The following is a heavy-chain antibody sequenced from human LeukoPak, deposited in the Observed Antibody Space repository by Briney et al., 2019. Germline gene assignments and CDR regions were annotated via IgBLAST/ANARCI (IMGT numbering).Heavy chain of an antibody. CDR3: ARDYCSSTSCSNWFDP. V-gene: IGHV4-30-4*08. D-gene: IGHD2-2*01. Sequence: SETLSLTCTVSGGSISSGDYYWSWIRQPPGKGPEWIGYIYYSGSTYYNPSLKSRVTISVDTSKNQFSLKLSSVTAADTAVYHCARDYCSSTSCSNWFDPWGQGTLVTVSS. J-gene: IGHJ5*02. CDR2: IYYSGST. CDR1: GGSISSGDYY.